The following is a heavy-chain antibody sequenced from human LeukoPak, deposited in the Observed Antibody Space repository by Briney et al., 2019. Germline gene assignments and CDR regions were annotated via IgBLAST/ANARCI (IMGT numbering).Heavy chain of an antibody. D-gene: IGHD3-22*01. CDR2: IHSDGSGT. CDR3: ARDRPSTYYYDSSGYQI. Sequence: SGGSLRLSCAASGFTFSSYNMNWVRQAPGKGLVWVSRIHSDGSGTSYADSVKGRFTISRDNAKNTLYLQMNNLRVEDTAVYYCARDRPSTYYYDSSGYQIWGQGTMVTVSS. CDR1: GFTFSSYN. V-gene: IGHV3-74*01. J-gene: IGHJ3*02.